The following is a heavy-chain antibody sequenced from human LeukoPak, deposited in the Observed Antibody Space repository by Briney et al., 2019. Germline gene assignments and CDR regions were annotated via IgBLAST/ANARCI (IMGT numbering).Heavy chain of an antibody. CDR1: GFTFSSYS. CDR3: ATISEPTRAFDI. Sequence: GGSLRLSRAASGFTFSSYSMSWVRQGPGKGLEWVSGISGSSGSNTYYADSVKGRSTFSRDNSKNTLYLQMNSLRAEDTAVYYCATISEPTRAFDIWGQGTMVTVSS. D-gene: IGHD3-9*01. CDR2: ISGSSGSNT. J-gene: IGHJ3*02. V-gene: IGHV3-23*01.